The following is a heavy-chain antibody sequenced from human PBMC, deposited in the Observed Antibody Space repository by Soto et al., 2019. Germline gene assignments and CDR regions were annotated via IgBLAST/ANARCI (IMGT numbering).Heavy chain of an antibody. J-gene: IGHJ5*02. CDR2: ISAYNGNT. Sequence: QVQLVQSGAEVKKPGASVKVSCKASGYTFTSYGISWVRQAPGQVLEWMGWISAYNGNTNYAQKLQGRVTMTTDTSTSTAYMELRSLRSDDTAVYYCASYSDFWSGNNWFDPWGQGTLVTVSS. V-gene: IGHV1-18*01. CDR1: GYTFTSYG. D-gene: IGHD3-3*01. CDR3: ASYSDFWSGNNWFDP.